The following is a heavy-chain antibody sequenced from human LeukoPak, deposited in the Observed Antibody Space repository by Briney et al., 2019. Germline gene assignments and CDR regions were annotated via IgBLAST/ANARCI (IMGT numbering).Heavy chain of an antibody. Sequence: PGGSLRLSCAASGFTFSSYPMSWVRQAPGEGRGWVSSITSSGESTYYVDSVKGRFTISRDNSKNTLYLQMSSLRAEDTGVYYCVKDRVMVGELDYWGQGTLVTVSS. J-gene: IGHJ4*02. CDR2: ITSSGEST. CDR1: GFTFSSYP. V-gene: IGHV3-23*01. CDR3: VKDRVMVGELDY. D-gene: IGHD3-10*01.